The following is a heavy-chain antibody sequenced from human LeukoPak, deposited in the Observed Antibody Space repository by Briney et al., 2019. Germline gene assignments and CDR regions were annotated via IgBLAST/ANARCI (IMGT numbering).Heavy chain of an antibody. J-gene: IGHJ4*02. Sequence: GASVKVSCKVSGYTLTELSMHWVRQAPGKGLEWMGGFDPEDGETIYAQKFQGRVTMTTDTSTGTAYMELRSLRSDDTAVYYCARDRGVVIGSLPNYWGQGTLVTVSS. V-gene: IGHV1-24*01. CDR2: FDPEDGET. D-gene: IGHD4-23*01. CDR3: ARDRGVVIGSLPNY. CDR1: GYTLTELS.